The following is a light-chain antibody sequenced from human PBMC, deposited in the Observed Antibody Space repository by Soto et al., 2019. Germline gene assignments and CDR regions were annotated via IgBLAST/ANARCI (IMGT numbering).Light chain of an antibody. CDR2: DVG. Sequence: QSALTQPASVSGSPGQSITISCTGTSSDVGGYNYVSWYQQHPDKAPKLMIYDVGNRPSGVSDRFSGSKSGNTASLTISGLQAEDEADYYCSSYTSSSPLVVFGGGTKLTVL. CDR3: SSYTSSSPLVV. J-gene: IGLJ2*01. CDR1: SSDVGGYNY. V-gene: IGLV2-14*01.